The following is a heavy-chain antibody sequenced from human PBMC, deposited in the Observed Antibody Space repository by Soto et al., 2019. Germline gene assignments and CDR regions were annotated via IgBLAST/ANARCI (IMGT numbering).Heavy chain of an antibody. Sequence: EVQVLESGGGLVQPGGSLRLSCAASGFTFSSYAMSWVRQAPGQGLEWVSAISGSGSNPYYADSVKGRFPISRDNSKNTLCLQMNSLRAEVTALYYCAKTASMTIRDGFDNWGQGTLVPVSS. CDR2: ISGSGSNP. D-gene: IGHD4-17*01. CDR1: GFTFSSYA. V-gene: IGHV3-23*01. J-gene: IGHJ4*02. CDR3: AKTASMTIRDGFDN.